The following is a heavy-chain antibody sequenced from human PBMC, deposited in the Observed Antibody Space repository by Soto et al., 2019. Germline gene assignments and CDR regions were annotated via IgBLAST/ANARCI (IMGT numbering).Heavy chain of an antibody. CDR1: GFTFSYYG. V-gene: IGHV3-7*05. J-gene: IGHJ6*02. CDR3: VRGRTGMDV. CDR2: IKKDGSEK. Sequence: EVQLVESGGGLVQPGGSLRLSCAASGFTFSYYGMSWVRQAPGKGLEWVANIKKDGSEKYYVDSVKGRFIISRDNAKNSMYLQMSSLRDGDTAVYFCVRGRTGMDVWGQGTTVTVSS.